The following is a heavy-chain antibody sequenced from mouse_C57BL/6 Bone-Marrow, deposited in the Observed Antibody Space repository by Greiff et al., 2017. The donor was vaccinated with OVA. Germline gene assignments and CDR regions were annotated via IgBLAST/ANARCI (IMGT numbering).Heavy chain of an antibody. CDR1: GYSFTSYY. J-gene: IGHJ1*03. V-gene: IGHV1-66*01. Sequence: QVQLKQSGPELVKPGASVKISCKASGYSFTSYYIHWVKQRPGQGLEWIGWIYPGSGNTKYNEKFKGKATLTADTSSSTAYMQLSSLTSEDSAVYYCARTRLFWYFDVWGTGTTVTVSS. CDR3: ARTRLFWYFDV. CDR2: IYPGSGNT.